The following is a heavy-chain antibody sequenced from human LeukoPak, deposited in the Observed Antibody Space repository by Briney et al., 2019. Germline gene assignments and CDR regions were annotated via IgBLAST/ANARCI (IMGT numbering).Heavy chain of an antibody. V-gene: IGHV3-30*04. D-gene: IGHD2-15*01. Sequence: GRSLSLSCAASGFTFSSYAMHWVRQAPGKGLEWVAVTSFDGGDKFYADSVRGRFTISRDNSRNTLYLQLNSPRAEDTAVYYCATQPCSGGRCYLLHWGQGTLVTVPS. CDR2: TSFDGGDK. J-gene: IGHJ4*02. CDR1: GFTFSSYA. CDR3: ATQPCSGGRCYLLH.